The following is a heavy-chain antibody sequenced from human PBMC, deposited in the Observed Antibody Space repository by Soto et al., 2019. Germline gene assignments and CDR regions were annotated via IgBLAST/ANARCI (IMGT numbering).Heavy chain of an antibody. CDR3: ARGMDIVVVPAAMPDY. CDR1: GFTFSSYS. V-gene: IGHV3-21*01. Sequence: EVQLVESGGGLVKPGESLRLSCAASGFTFSSYSMNWVRQAPGKGLEWVSSISSSSSYIYYADSVKGRFTISRDNAKNSLYLQMNSLRAEDTAVYYCARGMDIVVVPAAMPDYWGQGTLVTVSS. J-gene: IGHJ4*02. D-gene: IGHD2-2*03. CDR2: ISSSSSYI.